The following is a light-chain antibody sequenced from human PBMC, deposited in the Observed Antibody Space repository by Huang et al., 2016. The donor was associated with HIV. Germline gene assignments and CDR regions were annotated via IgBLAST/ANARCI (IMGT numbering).Light chain of an antibody. V-gene: IGKV1-39*01. CDR3: QQSHSTPWT. CDR1: QNINSD. Sequence: DIQMTQSPSSLSASVGDRVTIACRASQNINSDLNWYQQKPGQAPTLRIYIASNLASAAPSRFSGSGSGTDFTLTITTLQPEDLATYFCQQSHSTPWTFGLGTKVEI. J-gene: IGKJ1*01. CDR2: IAS.